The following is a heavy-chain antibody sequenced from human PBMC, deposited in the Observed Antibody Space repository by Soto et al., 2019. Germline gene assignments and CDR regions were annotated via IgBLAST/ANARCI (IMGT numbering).Heavy chain of an antibody. CDR3: ARNPPNTYSSGWYYYYYGMDV. CDR1: GGSFSGYY. Sequence: SETLSLTCAVYGGSFSGYYWSWIRQPPGKGLEWIGEINHSGSTNYNPSLKSRVTISVDTSKNQFSLKLSSVTAADTAVYYCARNPPNTYSSGWYYYYYGMDVWGQGTTVT. D-gene: IGHD6-19*01. V-gene: IGHV4-34*01. CDR2: INHSGST. J-gene: IGHJ6*02.